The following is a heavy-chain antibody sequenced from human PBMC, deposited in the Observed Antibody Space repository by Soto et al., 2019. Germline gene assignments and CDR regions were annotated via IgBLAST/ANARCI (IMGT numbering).Heavy chain of an antibody. CDR1: GFTFSSYS. CDR3: ARPYAVGYSYDYDGMDV. Sequence: EVQLVESGGGLVQPGGSLRLSCAASGFTFSSYSMNWVRQAPGKGLEWVSYISSSSSTIYYADSVKGRFTISRDNAKNSLYLQMNSLRAEDTAVYYCARPYAVGYSYDYDGMDVWGQRTTVTVSS. D-gene: IGHD5-18*01. CDR2: ISSSSSTI. V-gene: IGHV3-48*01. J-gene: IGHJ6*02.